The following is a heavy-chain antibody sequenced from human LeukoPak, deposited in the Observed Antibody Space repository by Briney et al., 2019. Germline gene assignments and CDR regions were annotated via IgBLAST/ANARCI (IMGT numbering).Heavy chain of an antibody. Sequence: LSGGSLRLSCVASGFTFSDYAMNWVRQAPGKGLEWVSTFKTKYNQVYYAESVRGRFTISTDNSKNTVYLQMNSLRAEDTALYYCARSVPDYTRFDYWGQGALVTVSS. CDR1: GFTFSDYA. CDR3: ARSVPDYTRFDY. J-gene: IGHJ4*02. V-gene: IGHV3-23*05. D-gene: IGHD4-11*01. CDR2: FKTKYNQV.